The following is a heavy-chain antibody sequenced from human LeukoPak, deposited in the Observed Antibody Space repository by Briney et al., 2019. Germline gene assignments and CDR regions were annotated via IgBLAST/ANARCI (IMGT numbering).Heavy chain of an antibody. J-gene: IGHJ6*02. Sequence: GGSLRLSCAASRLTFSSSAISWVRQAPGKGLEWLSPTNGGGDATYYADSVKGRFTISRDTSKNTLYLQMNSLRTEDTALYYCAKDTPNYDFWSGYPSLNGMDVWGQGTTVTVSS. CDR2: TNGGGDAT. D-gene: IGHD3-3*01. CDR1: RLTFSSSA. CDR3: AKDTPNYDFWSGYPSLNGMDV. V-gene: IGHV3-23*01.